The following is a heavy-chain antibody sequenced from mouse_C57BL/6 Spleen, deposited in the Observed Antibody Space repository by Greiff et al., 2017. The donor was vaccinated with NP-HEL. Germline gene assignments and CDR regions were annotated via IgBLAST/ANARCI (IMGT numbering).Heavy chain of an antibody. J-gene: IGHJ4*01. V-gene: IGHV1-20*01. D-gene: IGHD1-1*01. Sequence: VQLQQSGPELVKPGDSVKISCKASGYSFTGYFMNWVMQSNGKSLEWIGRNNPYNGDTFYNQKFKGKATFAVDKSSSTAHMELRSLTSEDSAVYYCARRGLELYGSMDYWGQGTSVTVSS. CDR1: GYSFTGYF. CDR2: NNPYNGDT. CDR3: ARRGLELYGSMDY.